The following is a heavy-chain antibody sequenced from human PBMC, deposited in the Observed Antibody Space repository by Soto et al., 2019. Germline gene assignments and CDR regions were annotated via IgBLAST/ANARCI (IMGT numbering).Heavy chain of an antibody. D-gene: IGHD6-13*01. CDR3: ARDLSVFGAAAGESDYYYGMDV. Sequence: SETLSLTCAVSGGSISSGGYSWSWIRQPPGKGLEWIGYIYHSGSTYYNPSLKSRVTISVDTSKNQFSLKLSSVTAADTAVYYCARDLSVFGAAAGESDYYYGMDVWGQGTKVTVSS. CDR1: GGSISSGGYS. CDR2: IYHSGST. V-gene: IGHV4-30-2*05. J-gene: IGHJ6*02.